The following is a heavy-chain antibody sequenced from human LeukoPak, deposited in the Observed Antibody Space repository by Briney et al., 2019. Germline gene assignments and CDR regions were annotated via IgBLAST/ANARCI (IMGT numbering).Heavy chain of an antibody. CDR2: TYYRSKWYN. V-gene: IGHV6-1*01. J-gene: IGHJ6*02. D-gene: IGHD6-19*01. CDR1: GDSVSSNSAV. Sequence: SQTLSLTCAISGDSVSSNSAVWNWIRQSPSRGLEWLGRTYYRSKWYNDYAVSVKSRITINPDTSKNQFSLQLNSVTPEDTAVYYCARDLTSSGWYDYYGMDVWGQGTTVTVSS. CDR3: ARDLTSSGWYDYYGMDV.